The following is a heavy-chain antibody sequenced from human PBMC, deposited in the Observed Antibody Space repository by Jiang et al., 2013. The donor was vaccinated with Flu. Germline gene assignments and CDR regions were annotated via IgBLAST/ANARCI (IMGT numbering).Heavy chain of an antibody. CDR1: GFTFSSYA. CDR2: IGGSGGST. Sequence: AASGFTFSSYAMSWVRQASREGAWSGSSGIGGSGGSTYYADSVKGRFTISRDNSKNTLHLQMNSLRAEDTAIYYCAKRDGDNYRVFDYWGQGTLVTVSS. V-gene: IGHV3-23*01. J-gene: IGHJ4*02. D-gene: IGHD5-24*01. CDR3: AKRDGDNYRVFDY.